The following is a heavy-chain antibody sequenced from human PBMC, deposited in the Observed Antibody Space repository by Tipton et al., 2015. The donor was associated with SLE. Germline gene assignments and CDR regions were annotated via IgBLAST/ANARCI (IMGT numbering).Heavy chain of an antibody. CDR1: GFTFSSYS. D-gene: IGHD3-9*01. V-gene: IGHV3-21*03. J-gene: IGHJ4*02. CDR2: ISSSSSYI. Sequence: SLRLSCAASGFTFSSYSMNWVRQAPGKGLEWVSSISSSSSYIYYADSVKGRFTISRDNAKNSLYLQMNSLRAEDTAVYYCARDINYDILTGYPHGLDYWGQGTLVTVSS. CDR3: ARDINYDILTGYPHGLDY.